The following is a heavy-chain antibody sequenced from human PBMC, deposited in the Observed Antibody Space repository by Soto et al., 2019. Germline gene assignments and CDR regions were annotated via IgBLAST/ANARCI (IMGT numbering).Heavy chain of an antibody. CDR3: ARVGTMVRGVTDGEIDY. CDR2: ISAYNGNT. J-gene: IGHJ4*02. V-gene: IGHV1-18*01. CDR1: GYTFASYG. D-gene: IGHD3-10*01. Sequence: GASGKVSCKAAGYTFASYGISWVRQAPGQGLEWMGWISAYNGNTNYAQKLQGRVTMTTDTSTSTAYMELRSLRSDDTAVYYCARVGTMVRGVTDGEIDYWGQGTLVTVSS.